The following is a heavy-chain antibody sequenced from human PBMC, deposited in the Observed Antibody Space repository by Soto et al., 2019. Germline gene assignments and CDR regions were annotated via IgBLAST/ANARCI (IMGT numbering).Heavy chain of an antibody. CDR1: GYSFTNYY. J-gene: IGHJ4*02. CDR2: IDPSDSYT. Sequence: GESLKISCKGSGYSFTNYYISWVRQMPGKGLEWMGRIDPSDSYTDYSPSFQGHVTISVDKSISTAYLQWSSLEASDTAMYYCARMYYDLLTGYPSYFDDWGQGTLVTVSS. D-gene: IGHD3-9*01. CDR3: ARMYYDLLTGYPSYFDD. V-gene: IGHV5-10-1*01.